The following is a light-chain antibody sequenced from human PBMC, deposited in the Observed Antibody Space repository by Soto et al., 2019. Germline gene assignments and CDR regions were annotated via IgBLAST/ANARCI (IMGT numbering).Light chain of an antibody. V-gene: IGKV3-20*01. CDR3: QQYGSSPPT. J-gene: IGKJ1*01. Sequence: EIVMTQSPATLSVSPGERATLSCRASQSVSSNLAWYQQKPGQAPRLLIYGGSARATGIPARFSGSGSGTDFTLTISRLEPEDFAVYYCQQYGSSPPTFGQGTKVDIK. CDR2: GGS. CDR1: QSVSSN.